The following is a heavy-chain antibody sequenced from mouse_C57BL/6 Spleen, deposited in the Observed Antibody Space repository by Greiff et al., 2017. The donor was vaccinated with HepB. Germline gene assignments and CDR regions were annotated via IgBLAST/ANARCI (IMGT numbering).Heavy chain of an antibody. CDR3: ARGLSWYFDV. CDR2: ISSGSSTI. Sequence: DVMLVESGGGLVKPGGSLKLSCAASGFTFSDYGMHWVRQAPEKGLEWVAYISSGSSTIYYADTVKGRFTISRDNAKNTLFLQMTSLRSEDTAMYYCARGLSWYFDVWGTGTTVTVSS. J-gene: IGHJ1*03. CDR1: GFTFSDYG. V-gene: IGHV5-17*01. D-gene: IGHD2-2*01.